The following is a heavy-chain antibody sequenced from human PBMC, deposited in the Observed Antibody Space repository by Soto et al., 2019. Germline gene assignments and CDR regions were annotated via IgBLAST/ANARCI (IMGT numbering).Heavy chain of an antibody. V-gene: IGHV3-30-3*01. CDR2: ISFDGSNK. J-gene: IGHJ4*02. Sequence: GGSLRLSCAASGFTFGSYAMKWVRQAPGKGLEWVAVISFDGSNKYYADSVKGRFTISRDNSKNTLYLQMNSLRAEDTAVYFCARGPSSLTSFDYWGQGTLVTVYS. CDR3: ARGPSSLTSFDY. CDR1: GFTFGSYA. D-gene: IGHD2-2*01.